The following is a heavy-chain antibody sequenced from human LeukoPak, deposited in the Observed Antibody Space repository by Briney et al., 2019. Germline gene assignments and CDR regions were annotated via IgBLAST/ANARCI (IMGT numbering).Heavy chain of an antibody. J-gene: IGHJ5*02. CDR3: ARAEPARGYNWFDP. CDR1: GDSVSSNSAA. Sequence: SPTLSLTFAISGDSVSSNSAAWNWIRQSPSRGLEWLGRTYYRSKWYNDYAVSVKSRITINPDTSKNQFSLQLNSVTPEDTAVYYCARAEPARGYNWFDPWGQGTLVTVSS. V-gene: IGHV6-1*01. CDR2: TYYRSKWYN. D-gene: IGHD3-10*01.